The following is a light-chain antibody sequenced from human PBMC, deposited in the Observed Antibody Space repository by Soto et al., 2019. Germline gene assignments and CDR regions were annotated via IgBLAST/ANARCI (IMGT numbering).Light chain of an antibody. J-gene: IGKJ5*01. V-gene: IGKV3D-15*01. CDR3: HPYNNWPPEI. CDR1: QSVSSY. Sequence: EVVLTQSPATLSVSPGERATLSCRASQSVSSYLAWYQQKPGQAPRLLVYHASSRATGVPARFSGSGSGTEFTLTISSLQSEDFAVYFCHPYNNWPPEIFGQGTRLEIK. CDR2: HAS.